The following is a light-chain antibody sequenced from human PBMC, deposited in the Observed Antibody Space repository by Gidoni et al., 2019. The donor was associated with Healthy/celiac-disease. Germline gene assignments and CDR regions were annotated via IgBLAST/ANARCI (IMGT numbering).Light chain of an antibody. J-gene: IGLJ2*01. CDR2: GKN. CDR1: SLRSYY. Sequence: SSELTQDPAVSVALGQTVRITCQGDSLRSYYASWYQQKPGQAPVLVIYGKNNRPSGIPDRFSGSSSGNTASLTSTGAQAEDEADYYCNSRDSSGNPVVFGGGTKLTVL. CDR3: NSRDSSGNPVV. V-gene: IGLV3-19*01.